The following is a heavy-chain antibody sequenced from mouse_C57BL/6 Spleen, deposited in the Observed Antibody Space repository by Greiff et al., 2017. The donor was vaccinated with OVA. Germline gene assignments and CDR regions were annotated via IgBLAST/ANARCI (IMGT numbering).Heavy chain of an antibody. J-gene: IGHJ3*01. CDR1: GYTFTDYA. Sequence: QVTLKVSGPELVRPGVSVKISCKGSGYTFTDYAMHWVKQSHAKSLEWIGVISTYYGDASYNQKFKDKATMTVDKSSSTAYMELARLTSEDSAVYYCARRRWAYYYGSSYPFAYWGQGTLVTVSA. CDR3: ARRRWAYYYGSSYPFAY. V-gene: IGHV1-67*01. CDR2: ISTYYGDA. D-gene: IGHD1-1*01.